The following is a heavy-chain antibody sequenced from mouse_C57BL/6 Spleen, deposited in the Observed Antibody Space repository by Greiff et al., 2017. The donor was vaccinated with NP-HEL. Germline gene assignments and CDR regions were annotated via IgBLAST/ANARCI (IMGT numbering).Heavy chain of an antibody. D-gene: IGHD3-2*02. CDR1: GYTFTSYG. CDR2: TYPRNGNT. Sequence: VQGVESGAELARPGASVKLSCKASGYTFTSYGISWVKQRTGQGLEWIGETYPRNGNTYYNEKFKGKATLTADKSSSTAYMELRSLTSEDSAVYFCARSAAQASWFAYWGQGTLVTVSA. V-gene: IGHV1-81*01. J-gene: IGHJ3*01. CDR3: ARSAAQASWFAY.